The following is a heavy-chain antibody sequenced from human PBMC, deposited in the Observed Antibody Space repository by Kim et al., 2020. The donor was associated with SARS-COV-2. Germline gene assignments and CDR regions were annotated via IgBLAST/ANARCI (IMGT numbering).Heavy chain of an antibody. J-gene: IGHJ4*02. CDR1: GFTFSNYW. V-gene: IGHV3-7*01. Sequence: GGSLRLSCAASGFTFSNYWMSWVRQAPGKGLEWVAHIKQDGSKKYYVDSVKGRFTISRDNAKNSLYLQMNSLRAEDTAVYYCARDVRYDSSGYYDSFRDYWGQGTLVTVSS. D-gene: IGHD3-22*01. CDR3: ARDVRYDSSGYYDSFRDY. CDR2: IKQDGSKK.